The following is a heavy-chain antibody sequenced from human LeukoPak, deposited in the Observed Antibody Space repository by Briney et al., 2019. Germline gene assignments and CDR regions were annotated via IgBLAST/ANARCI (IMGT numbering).Heavy chain of an antibody. D-gene: IGHD1-14*01. V-gene: IGHV3-66*03. CDR2: IYSDNT. CDR1: GFTVSSNS. J-gene: IGHJ4*02. Sequence: QAGGSLRLSCTVSGFTVSSNSMSWVRQAPGKGLEWVSFIYSDNTHYSDSVKGRFTISRDNSKNTLFLQMNSLRGEDTAMYYCARVQGGGYRTADYWGQGTLVTVSS. CDR3: ARVQGGGYRTADY.